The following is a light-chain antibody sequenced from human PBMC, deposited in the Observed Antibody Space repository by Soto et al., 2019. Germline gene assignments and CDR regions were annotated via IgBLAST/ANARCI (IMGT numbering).Light chain of an antibody. V-gene: IGKV3-20*01. CDR3: QQYGGVPYT. Sequence: EIVLTQSPDTLSLSPGERATLSCRASQSVTYDQLAWYRQTPGQAPRLLIYGASSGATGIPDRFSGSGSGTDFTLTISRLEPEDFAIYYCQQYGGVPYTFGQGTKVDIK. J-gene: IGKJ2*01. CDR2: GAS. CDR1: QSVTYDQ.